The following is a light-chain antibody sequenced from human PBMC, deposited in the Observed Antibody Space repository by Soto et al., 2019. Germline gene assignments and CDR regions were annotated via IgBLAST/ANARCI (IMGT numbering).Light chain of an antibody. Sequence: QSALTQPRSVSGSPRQSVTISCTGTSSDVGGYNYVSWYQHHPGKAPKLMIYDVNKRPSGVPDRFSGSKSGNTASLTISGLQAEDEADYSCCSYAGSYTYVIFGGGTKLTVL. CDR3: CSYAGSYTYVI. CDR2: DVN. CDR1: SSDVGGYNY. V-gene: IGLV2-11*01. J-gene: IGLJ2*01.